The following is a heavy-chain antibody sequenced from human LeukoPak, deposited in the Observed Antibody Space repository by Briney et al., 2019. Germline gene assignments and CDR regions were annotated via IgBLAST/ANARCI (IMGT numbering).Heavy chain of an antibody. CDR2: ITNGGSTI. CDR1: GFTFSDYN. V-gene: IGHV3-11*01. D-gene: IGHD3-9*01. Sequence: GGSLRLSCAASGFTFSDYNMNWVRQAPGKGLEWVSYITNGGSTIHHADSVKGRFTISRDNAKKTLYLQMNSLRAEDTAVYYCARSIGLTGGGVDVRGQGTTVTVSS. J-gene: IGHJ6*02. CDR3: ARSIGLTGGGVDV.